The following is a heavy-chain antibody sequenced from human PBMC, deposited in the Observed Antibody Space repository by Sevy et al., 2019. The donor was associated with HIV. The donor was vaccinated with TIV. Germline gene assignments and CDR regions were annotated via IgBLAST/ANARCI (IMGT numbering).Heavy chain of an antibody. Sequence: ASVKVSCKASGGPFSSFAFSWVRQAPGQGLEWMGGIIPLSTTTNYAQKFQGRVTITADESMSTAYMELSSLTSDDTAVYYCATVGGYSAFEGPYYIDYWGQGTLVTVSS. CDR1: GGPFSSFA. J-gene: IGHJ4*02. CDR3: ATVGGYSAFEGPYYIDY. CDR2: IIPLSTTT. V-gene: IGHV1-69*13. D-gene: IGHD5-12*01.